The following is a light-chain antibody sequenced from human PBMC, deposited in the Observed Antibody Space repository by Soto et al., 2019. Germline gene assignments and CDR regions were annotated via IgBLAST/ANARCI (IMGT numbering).Light chain of an antibody. V-gene: IGKV1-6*01. CDR3: LQDYGDSLT. CDR1: RDVGSD. CDR2: AAS. Sequence: QMTQSPSSLSASVGEKIIITCRASRDVGSDVSWYQQKPGQAPKLLIYAASNLYTGVPSRFSGSRSGTEFTLTISILQPEDFASYYCLQDYGDSLTFGQGTKV. J-gene: IGKJ1*01.